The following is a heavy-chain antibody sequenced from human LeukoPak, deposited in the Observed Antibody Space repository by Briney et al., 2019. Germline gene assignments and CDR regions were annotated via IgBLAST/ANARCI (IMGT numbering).Heavy chain of an antibody. CDR3: ARVLLPRKDIVVVVAATQADY. CDR2: ISAYNGNT. J-gene: IGHJ4*02. Sequence: ASVKVSCKASGYTFTSYGISWVRQAPGQGLEWMGWISAYNGNTNYAQKLQGRVTMTTDTSTSTAYMELRSLRSDDTAVCYCARVLLPRKDIVVVVAATQADYWGQGTLVTVSS. CDR1: GYTFTSYG. D-gene: IGHD2-15*01. V-gene: IGHV1-18*01.